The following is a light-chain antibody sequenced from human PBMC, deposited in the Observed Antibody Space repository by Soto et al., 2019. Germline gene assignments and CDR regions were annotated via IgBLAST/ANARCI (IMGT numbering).Light chain of an antibody. CDR3: CSYAGSSTPFV. CDR2: EGS. J-gene: IGLJ1*01. V-gene: IGLV2-23*01. Sequence: QSALTQPASVSGSPGQSITISCTGTSSDVGSYNLVSWYQQHPGKAPKLMIYEGSKRPSGVSNRFSGSKSGNTASLTISGLQAEDEGDYYCCSYAGSSTPFVVGTGTKV. CDR1: SSDVGSYNL.